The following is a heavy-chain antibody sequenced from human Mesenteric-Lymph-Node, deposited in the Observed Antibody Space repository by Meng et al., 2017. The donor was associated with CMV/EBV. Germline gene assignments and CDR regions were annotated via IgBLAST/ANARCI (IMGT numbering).Heavy chain of an antibody. Sequence: ASVKVSCKASGYTFTSYGISWVRQAPGQGLEWMGWISAYNGNTNYAQKLQGRVTMTTDTSTSTAYMELRSLRSDDTAVYYCARAGNRSYSYGYDAYYYYGMDVWGQGTTVTVSS. CDR3: ARAGNRSYSYGYDAYYYYGMDV. V-gene: IGHV1-18*01. CDR2: ISAYNGNT. D-gene: IGHD5-18*01. CDR1: GYTFTSYG. J-gene: IGHJ6*02.